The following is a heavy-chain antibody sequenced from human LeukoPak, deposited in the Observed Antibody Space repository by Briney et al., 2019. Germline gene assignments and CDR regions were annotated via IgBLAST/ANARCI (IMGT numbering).Heavy chain of an antibody. CDR2: IYYSGST. Sequence: SETLSLTCTVSGGSISSSSYYWGWIRQPPGKGLEWIGSIYYSGSTYYNPSLKSRVTISVDTSKNQFSLKLSSVTAADTAVYYCAREMATIMDAFDIWGQGTMVTVSS. CDR3: AREMATIMDAFDI. CDR1: GGSISSSSYY. D-gene: IGHD5-24*01. V-gene: IGHV4-39*07. J-gene: IGHJ3*02.